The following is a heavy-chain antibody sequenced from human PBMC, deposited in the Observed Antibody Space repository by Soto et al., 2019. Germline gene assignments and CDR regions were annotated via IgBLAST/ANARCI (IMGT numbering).Heavy chain of an antibody. CDR2: IYYSGST. D-gene: IGHD6-19*01. CDR3: ARASSVAGPEFDH. CDR1: GGAISSYY. J-gene: IGHJ4*02. V-gene: IGHV4-59*01. Sequence: QVQLQESGPGLVKPSETLSLTCTVSGGAISSYYWSWIRQPPGKGLEWIGYIYYSGSTNYSPSFKSLVTISLDTSKNQFSLKLSSVTAADTAVYYCARASSVAGPEFDHWGQGTLLTVSS.